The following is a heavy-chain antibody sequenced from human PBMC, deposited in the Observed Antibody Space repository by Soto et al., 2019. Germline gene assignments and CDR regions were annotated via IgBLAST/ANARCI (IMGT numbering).Heavy chain of an antibody. D-gene: IGHD3-9*01. CDR3: ARDSDIYYGMDV. V-gene: IGHV3-48*02. CDR2: ISSTSSAR. CDR1: GFTFSVHS. Sequence: VGSLRLSCAASGFTFSVHSMNWVRRAPGKGLEWVSYISSTSSARYYADSVRGRFTISRDNVKYSLYLQMNSLTDEDTAVYYCARDSDIYYGMDVWGQGTTVTVS. J-gene: IGHJ6*02.